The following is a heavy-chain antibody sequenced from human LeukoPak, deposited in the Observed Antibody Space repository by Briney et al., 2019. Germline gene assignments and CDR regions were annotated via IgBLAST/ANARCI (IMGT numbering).Heavy chain of an antibody. CDR1: GFIFSNYD. J-gene: IGHJ5*02. Sequence: GGSLRLSCAASGFIFSNYDMHWVRQAPGKGLEWVACICYDGSDKYYADSVKGRFTISRDNSKNTLYLQMNSLRTEDTAVYYCAKGDTSWGQGTLVTVSS. D-gene: IGHD2-21*02. CDR2: ICYDGSDK. CDR3: AKGDTS. V-gene: IGHV3-30*02.